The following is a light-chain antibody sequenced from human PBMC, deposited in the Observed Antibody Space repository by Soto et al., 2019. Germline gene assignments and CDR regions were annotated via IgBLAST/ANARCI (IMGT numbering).Light chain of an antibody. CDR3: QQYNTYSSLT. Sequence: DIQMTQSPSTLSASVGDRVTITCRASQSISSWLAWYQQKLGRAPRLLIYDASSLESGVPSRFRGSGYGTEFTLTISSLQPDDFATYYCQQYNTYSSLTFGGGTKVDIK. V-gene: IGKV1-5*01. CDR1: QSISSW. J-gene: IGKJ4*01. CDR2: DAS.